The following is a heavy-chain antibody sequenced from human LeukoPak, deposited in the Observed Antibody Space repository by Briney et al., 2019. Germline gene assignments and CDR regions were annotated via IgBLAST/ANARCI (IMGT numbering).Heavy chain of an antibody. Sequence: SETLSLTCTVSSGSISSGSFYWSWIRQPAGKGLEWIGRIYTTGSTNYNPSLKSRVTISVDTSKNQFSLKLSSVTAADTAVYYCAREVSGSYHVHHKYFDYWGQGTLVTVSS. CDR3: AREVSGSYHVHHKYFDY. CDR2: IYTTGST. CDR1: SGSISSGSFY. D-gene: IGHD1-26*01. V-gene: IGHV4-61*02. J-gene: IGHJ4*02.